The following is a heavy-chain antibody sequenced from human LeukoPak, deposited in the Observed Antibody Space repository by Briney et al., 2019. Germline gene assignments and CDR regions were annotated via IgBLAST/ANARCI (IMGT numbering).Heavy chain of an antibody. CDR3: ARAPMAAAAVY. Sequence: GASVKVSCKASGYTFSSYYIHWVRQAPGQGLEWMGIINPSGGSTTYAQKFQGRVTMTRDTSTSTVYMELSSLRSEDTAVYYCARAPMAAAAVYWGQGTLVTVSS. D-gene: IGHD6-13*01. CDR2: INPSGGST. CDR1: GYTFSSYY. V-gene: IGHV1-46*01. J-gene: IGHJ4*02.